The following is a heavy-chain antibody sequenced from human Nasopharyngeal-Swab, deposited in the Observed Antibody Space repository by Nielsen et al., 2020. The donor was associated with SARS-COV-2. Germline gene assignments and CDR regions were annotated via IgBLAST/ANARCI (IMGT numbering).Heavy chain of an antibody. CDR1: GFTFSAYT. D-gene: IGHD2-15*01. CDR2: ISSSTSTT. Sequence: GESLQISCAASGFTFSAYTMNWVRQAPGKGLEWVSYISSSTSTTYYADSVEGRFTISRDNAKNSLYLEMDSLRAEDTAVYYCARAFAAFDYWGQGTLVTVSS. J-gene: IGHJ4*02. V-gene: IGHV3-48*04. CDR3: ARAFAAFDY.